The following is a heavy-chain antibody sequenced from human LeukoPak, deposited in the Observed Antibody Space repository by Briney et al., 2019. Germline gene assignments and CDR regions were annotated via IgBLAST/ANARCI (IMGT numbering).Heavy chain of an antibody. CDR3: ARESPLVQLERRSSHAFDI. CDR2: IYYSGST. CDR1: GGSISSGDYY. Sequence: SETLSLTCTVSGGSISSGDYYWSWIRQPPGKGLEWIGYIYYSGSTYYNPSLKSRVTISVDTSKNQFSLKLSSVTAADTAVYYCARESPLVQLERRSSHAFDIWGQGTMVTVSS. D-gene: IGHD1-1*01. V-gene: IGHV4-30-4*08. J-gene: IGHJ3*02.